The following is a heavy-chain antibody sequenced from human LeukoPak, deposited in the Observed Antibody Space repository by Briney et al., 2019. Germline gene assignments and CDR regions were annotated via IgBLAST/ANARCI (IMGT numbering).Heavy chain of an antibody. V-gene: IGHV4-59*01. Sequence: SETLSLTCTVSGGSISSYYWSWIRQPPGKGLEWIGYIYYSGSTNYNPSLKSRVTISVDTSKNQFSLKLSSVTAADTAVYYCARVSTLALHHYGMDVWGQGTTVTVSS. J-gene: IGHJ6*02. CDR3: ARVSTLALHHYGMDV. D-gene: IGHD6-13*01. CDR2: IYYSGST. CDR1: GGSISSYY.